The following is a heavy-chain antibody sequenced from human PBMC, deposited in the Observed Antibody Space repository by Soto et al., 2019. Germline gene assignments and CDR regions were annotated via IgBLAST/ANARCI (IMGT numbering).Heavy chain of an antibody. CDR2: ISYDGSNK. J-gene: IGHJ6*02. Sequence: QVQLVESGGGVVQPGRSLRLSCAASGFTFSSYGMHWVRQAPGKGLEWVAVISYDGSNKYYADSVKGRFTISRDNSKNTLYLQMNSLRAEDTAVYYCAKDLPGPDYYYYGMDVWGQGTTVTVSS. CDR3: AKDLPGPDYYYYGMDV. CDR1: GFTFSSYG. V-gene: IGHV3-30*18.